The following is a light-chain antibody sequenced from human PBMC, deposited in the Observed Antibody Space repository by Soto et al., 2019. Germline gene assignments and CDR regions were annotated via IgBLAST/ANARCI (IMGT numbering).Light chain of an antibody. CDR3: CSYGGRTTYV. V-gene: IGLV2-23*01. CDR1: TSDVGSYKL. CDR2: EDN. J-gene: IGLJ1*01. Sequence: QSILPQPASLSGTPGQSLTISCTGSTSDVGSYKLVSWYQHHPGTAPKLLINEDNKRPAGVSTRFSGSKSANTASLTISGLQAEVEAEYYCCSYGGRTTYVVGPGPKGTV.